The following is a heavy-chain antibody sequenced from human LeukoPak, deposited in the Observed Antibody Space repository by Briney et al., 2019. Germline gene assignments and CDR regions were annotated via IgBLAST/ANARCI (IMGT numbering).Heavy chain of an antibody. V-gene: IGHV4-34*01. CDR3: ARTNLDGWFDP. CDR2: INHSGST. D-gene: IGHD5-24*01. CDR1: GGSFSGYY. Sequence: SETLSLTCAVYGGSFSGYYWSWIRQPPGKGLEWIGEINHSGSTNYNPSLKSRVTISVDTSKNQFSLKLSSVTAADTAVYYCARTNLDGWFDPWGQGTLVTVSS. J-gene: IGHJ5*02.